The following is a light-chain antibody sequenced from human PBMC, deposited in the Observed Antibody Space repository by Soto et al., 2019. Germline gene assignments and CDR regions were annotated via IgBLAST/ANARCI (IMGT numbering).Light chain of an antibody. V-gene: IGKV1-33*01. CDR1: QDIRTS. CDR3: QHYYNHPPFT. J-gene: IGKJ3*01. CDR2: GAS. Sequence: DIQMTQSPSSLSASVGARVSITCQSSQDIRTSLSWFQQKAGRAPKLLIYGASNLETGVPSRFRGSGSGRDYTFTISSLQTEDIATYDCQHYYNHPPFTFGTGNKVDIK.